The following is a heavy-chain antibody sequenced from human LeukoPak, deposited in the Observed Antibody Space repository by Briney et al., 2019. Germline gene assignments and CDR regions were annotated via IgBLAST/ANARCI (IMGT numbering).Heavy chain of an antibody. CDR2: IYTGGYT. CDR3: ARRAGGYSHSYDY. Sequence: GGSLRLSCVVSEFTVSSNYMSWVRQAPGKGLEWGAIIYTGGYTNYADSVKGRFTISRDNSKNTLYLQMNHLRADDTAVYYCARRAGGYSHSYDYWGQGTLVTVSS. CDR1: EFTVSSNY. V-gene: IGHV3-53*01. J-gene: IGHJ4*02. D-gene: IGHD4-23*01.